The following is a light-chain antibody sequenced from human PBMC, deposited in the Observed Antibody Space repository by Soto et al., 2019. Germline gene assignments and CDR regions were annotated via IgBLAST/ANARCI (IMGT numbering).Light chain of an antibody. J-gene: IGKJ5*01. CDR2: GAS. Sequence: EIVLTQSPGTLSLSPGARAPLSCRASQSVFSSYLAWYQKKPGQAPRLLIYGASSRATGIPARFSGSGSGTDFTLTISSLEPEDFAVYYCQQRSNWLLTFGQGTRLEIK. CDR1: QSVFSSY. V-gene: IGKV3D-20*02. CDR3: QQRSNWLLT.